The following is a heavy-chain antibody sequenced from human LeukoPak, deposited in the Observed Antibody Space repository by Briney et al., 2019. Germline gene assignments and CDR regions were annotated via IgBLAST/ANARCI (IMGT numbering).Heavy chain of an antibody. CDR1: GGSISGYY. D-gene: IGHD6-19*01. CDR2: IHYNGRT. J-gene: IGHJ4*02. V-gene: IGHV4-59*08. Sequence: SETLSLTCSVSGGSISGYYWSWIRQPPGKGLEWMGWIHYNGRTNYNPSLKSRLTISVDTSRNKFSLNLGSATAADTALYYCARYSVADNKHFDVWGQGILVTVSS. CDR3: ARYSVADNKHFDV.